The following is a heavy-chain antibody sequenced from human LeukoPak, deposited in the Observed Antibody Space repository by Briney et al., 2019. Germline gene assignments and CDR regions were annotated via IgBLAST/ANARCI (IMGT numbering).Heavy chain of an antibody. CDR2: ISSSGSTI. J-gene: IGHJ4*02. Sequence: PGGSLRLSCAASGFTFSDYYMSWIRQAPGKGLEWVSYISSSGSTIYYADSVKGRFTISRDNAKNSLYLQMNSLRAEDTAVYYCARPIAAAGTFGGELLGFDYWGQGTLVTVSS. D-gene: IGHD6-13*01. V-gene: IGHV3-11*01. CDR1: GFTFSDYY. CDR3: ARPIAAAGTFGGELLGFDY.